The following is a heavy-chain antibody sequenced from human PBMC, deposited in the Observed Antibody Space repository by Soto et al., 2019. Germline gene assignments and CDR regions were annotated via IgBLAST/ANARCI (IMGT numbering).Heavy chain of an antibody. Sequence: GGSLRLSCAASGFTFTGYSMNWVRQAPGKGLEWVSSISSTTNYIYYGDSMKGRFTISRDNAKNSLYLEMNSLRAEDTAVYYCARESEDLTSNFDYGGQGTLVTVYS. CDR3: ARESEDLTSNFDY. J-gene: IGHJ4*02. CDR2: ISSTTNYI. CDR1: GFTFTGYS. V-gene: IGHV3-21*06.